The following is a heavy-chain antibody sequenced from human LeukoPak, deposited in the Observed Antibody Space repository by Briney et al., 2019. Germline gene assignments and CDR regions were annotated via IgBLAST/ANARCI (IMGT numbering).Heavy chain of an antibody. CDR2: INTDGSST. J-gene: IGHJ4*02. V-gene: IGHV3-74*01. CDR1: GFTFSSYW. D-gene: IGHD3-10*01. Sequence: GGSLRLSCAASGFTFSSYWMHWVRQAPGKGLVWVSRINTDGSSTSYADSVKGRFTISRDNAKNTLYLQMDSLRVEDTAVYYCAREQLWSQSLDNWGQGTLVTVSS. CDR3: AREQLWSQSLDN.